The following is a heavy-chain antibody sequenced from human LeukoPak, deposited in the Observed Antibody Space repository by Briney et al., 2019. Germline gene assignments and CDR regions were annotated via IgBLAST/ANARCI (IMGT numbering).Heavy chain of an antibody. CDR1: GGSFSDYY. CDR3: ARDSYNWNVDAFDP. V-gene: IGHV4-34*01. CDR2: INHSGST. D-gene: IGHD1-20*01. J-gene: IGHJ5*02. Sequence: SETLSLTCAVYGGSFSDYYWSWIRQPPGEGLEWIGGINHSGSTDYNPSLKSRVTISIDKSKNHFSLKLTSVTAADTAIYYCARDSYNWNVDAFDPWGQGTLVTVSS.